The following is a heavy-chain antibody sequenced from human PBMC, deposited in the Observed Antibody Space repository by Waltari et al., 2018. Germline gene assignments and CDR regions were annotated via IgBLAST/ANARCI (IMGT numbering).Heavy chain of an antibody. V-gene: IGHV3-30*18. Sequence: QVHLVGSGGGVVQPGGSRRPTGQASDAAFGRYGIPGRRKAPGEGVEWVALISYNGSNKYYADSVKGRFTISRDNSKNTLYLQMGSLRAEDTAVYYCAKVSGSIRDRRGSPPGDYWGQGTLVTVSS. CDR3: AKVSGSIRDRRGSPPGDY. D-gene: IGHD3-10*01. J-gene: IGHJ4*02. CDR1: DAAFGRYG. CDR2: ISYNGSNK.